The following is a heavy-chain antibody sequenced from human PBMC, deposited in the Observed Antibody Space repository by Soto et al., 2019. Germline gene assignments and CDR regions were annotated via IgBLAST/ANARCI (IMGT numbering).Heavy chain of an antibody. D-gene: IGHD6-19*01. V-gene: IGHV4-31*03. Sequence: SETLSLTCFVSGYSITAGGYYWSLIRHHPGKGLEWIGSFYSSGSIIYNPSLRSRVSISGDTSSNQFSMSLTSVTAADTARYYCARMYSSGSGWFHPWGQGTLVTVSS. CDR3: ARMYSSGSGWFHP. CDR2: FYSSGSI. J-gene: IGHJ5*02. CDR1: GYSITAGGYY.